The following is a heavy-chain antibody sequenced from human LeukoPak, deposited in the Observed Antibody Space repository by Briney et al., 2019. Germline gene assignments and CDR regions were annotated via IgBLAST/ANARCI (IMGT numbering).Heavy chain of an antibody. D-gene: IGHD4-17*01. V-gene: IGHV4-4*07. Sequence: PSETLSLTCAVYGGSFSGYYWSWIRQPAGKGLEWIGRIYSSGSTNYNPSLKSRVTMSVDTSKNQFSLKLNSLTAADTAVYYCAREYGDFDYWGQGTLVTVSP. J-gene: IGHJ4*02. CDR3: AREYGDFDY. CDR2: IYSSGST. CDR1: GGSFSGYY.